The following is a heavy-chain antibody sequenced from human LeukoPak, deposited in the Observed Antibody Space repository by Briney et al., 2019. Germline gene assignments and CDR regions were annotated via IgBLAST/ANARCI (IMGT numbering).Heavy chain of an antibody. CDR1: GYTFTSYT. CDR2: ISPYNGNT. D-gene: IGHD1-1*01. Sequence: ASVKVSCKTSGYTFTSYTVTWVRQAPGQGLEYMWWISPYNGNTNFAQNVQDRLIMTTDTSTSTAYMELRSLTSDDTAVYFCARKDQLLDDAFDIWGQGTMVTVSS. V-gene: IGHV1-18*04. J-gene: IGHJ3*02. CDR3: ARKDQLLDDAFDI.